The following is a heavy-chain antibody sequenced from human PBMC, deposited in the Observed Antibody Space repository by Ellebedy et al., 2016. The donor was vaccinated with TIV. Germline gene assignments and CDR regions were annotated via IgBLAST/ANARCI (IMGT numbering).Heavy chain of an antibody. CDR3: AKGFHYFDS. V-gene: IGHV6-1*01. CDR1: GDSVSPNSAA. D-gene: IGHD3-10*01. J-gene: IGHJ4*02. CDR2: TYYRSQWYN. Sequence: MPSETLSLTCAISGDSVSPNSAARNWIRQSTSRGLEWLGRTYYRSQWYNDYAVSVKSRITVNPETSKNQYSLQLNSVTPEDTAVYFCAKGFHYFDSWGQGTPVTVSS.